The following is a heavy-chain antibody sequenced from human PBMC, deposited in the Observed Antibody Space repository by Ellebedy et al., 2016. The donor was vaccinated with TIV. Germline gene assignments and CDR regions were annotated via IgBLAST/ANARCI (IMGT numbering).Heavy chain of an antibody. CDR3: ARGRVRDSLFYYYFDY. Sequence: GESLKISCKTSGFTFSTFLIGWVRQMPGNGLEFVGIIYPRDSDTTYSPSVQGQVTISADKATSTSFLQWSSLEASETAMYYCARGRVRDSLFYYYFDYWGQGSLVSVSS. CDR2: IYPRDSDT. J-gene: IGHJ4*02. CDR1: GFTFSTFL. V-gene: IGHV5-51*01. D-gene: IGHD3-10*02.